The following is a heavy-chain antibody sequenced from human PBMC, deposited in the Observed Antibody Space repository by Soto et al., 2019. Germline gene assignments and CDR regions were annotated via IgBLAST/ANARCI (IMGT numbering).Heavy chain of an antibody. CDR2: ISSSSSYI. Sequence: EVQLVESGGGLVKPGGSLRLSCAASGFTFSSYSMNWVRQAPGKGLEWVSSISSSSSYIYYADSVKGRFTISRDNAKNSLYLQMNRLRAEDPTVYYCARARGAVTTLVDYWGQGTLVTVSS. J-gene: IGHJ4*02. D-gene: IGHD4-17*01. V-gene: IGHV3-21*01. CDR1: GFTFSSYS. CDR3: ARARGAVTTLVDY.